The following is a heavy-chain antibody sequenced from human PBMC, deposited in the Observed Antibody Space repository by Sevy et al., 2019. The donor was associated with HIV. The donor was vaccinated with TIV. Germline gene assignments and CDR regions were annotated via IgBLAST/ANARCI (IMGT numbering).Heavy chain of an antibody. CDR2: ISGSRTYI. CDR1: GFTFNSYS. CDR3: ARGHPGIAVTVPNWFDP. D-gene: IGHD6-19*01. J-gene: IGHJ5*02. Sequence: GGSLRLSCATSGFTFNSYSMNWVRQAPGKGLEWVSSISGSRTYICYADSVKGRFTISRDNAKNSLHLQLNNLRAEDTAVHYCARGHPGIAVTVPNWFDPWGQGTLVTVSS. V-gene: IGHV3-21*01.